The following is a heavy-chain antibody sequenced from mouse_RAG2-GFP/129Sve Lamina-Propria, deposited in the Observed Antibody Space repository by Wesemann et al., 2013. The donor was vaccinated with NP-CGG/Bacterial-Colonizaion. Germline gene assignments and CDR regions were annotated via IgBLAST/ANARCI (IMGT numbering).Heavy chain of an antibody. J-gene: IGHJ4*01. V-gene: IGHV5-17*01. CDR3: AVDGYYGAMDY. Sequence: YYADTVKGRFTISRDNAKNTLFLQMTSLRSEDTAMYYCAVDGYYGAMDYWGQGTSVTVSS. D-gene: IGHD2-3*01.